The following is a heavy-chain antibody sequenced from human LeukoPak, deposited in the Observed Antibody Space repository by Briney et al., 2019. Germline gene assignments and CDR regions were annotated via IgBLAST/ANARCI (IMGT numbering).Heavy chain of an antibody. D-gene: IGHD6-13*01. CDR1: GGTFSSYA. CDR2: IIPILGIA. J-gene: IGHJ6*02. V-gene: IGHV1-69*04. Sequence: ASVKVSCKASGGTFSSYAISWVRQAPGQGLEWMGRIIPILGIANYAQKFQGRVTITADKFTSTAYMELSSLRSEDTAVYYCARVAAAGTTLGYYGMYVWGQGDTVTVSS. CDR3: ARVAAAGTTLGYYGMYV.